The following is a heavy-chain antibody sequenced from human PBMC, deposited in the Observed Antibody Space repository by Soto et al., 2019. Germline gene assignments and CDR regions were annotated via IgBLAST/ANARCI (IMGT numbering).Heavy chain of an antibody. CDR2: INSNGGST. CDR1: GFTFSSYA. CDR3: ARTSSYAFDY. D-gene: IGHD5-12*01. V-gene: IGHV3-64*01. J-gene: IGHJ4*02. Sequence: EVQLVESGGGLVQPGGSLRLSCAASGFTFSSYAMHWVRQAPGKGLEYVSVINSNGGSTDYANSVKGRFTISRDNYKNTLYLQMGSLRAEDMAVYYGARTSSYAFDYWGRGTLVTVSS.